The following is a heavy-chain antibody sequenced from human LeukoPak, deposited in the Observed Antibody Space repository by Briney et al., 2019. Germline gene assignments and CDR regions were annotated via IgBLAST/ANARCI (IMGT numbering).Heavy chain of an antibody. CDR2: VYYSGST. J-gene: IGHJ4*02. CDR3: ARSTVTIYYLNY. V-gene: IGHV4-39*01. CDR1: GGSISSSSYY. Sequence: PSETLSFTCTVSGGSISSSSYYWGWIRQPPGKGLEWIGSVYYSGSTYYNPSLKSRVNISVDTSKNQFSLKLRSVTAADTAVYYCARSTVTIYYLNYWGQGTLVTVSA. D-gene: IGHD4-11*01.